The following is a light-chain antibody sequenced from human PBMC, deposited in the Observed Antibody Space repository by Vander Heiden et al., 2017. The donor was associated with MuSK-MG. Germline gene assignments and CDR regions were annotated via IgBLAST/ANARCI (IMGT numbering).Light chain of an antibody. CDR3: QQYDNWPRT. CDR2: GAS. V-gene: IGKV3-15*01. Sequence: EIVMTQSPATLSASPGERATLTCRASQSVSSRLAWYQQKPGQAPRLLIYGASTRATGIPARFSGSGSGAESTLTISSLQSEDFAVYYCQQYDNWPRTFGQGTKVEIK. CDR1: QSVSSR. J-gene: IGKJ1*01.